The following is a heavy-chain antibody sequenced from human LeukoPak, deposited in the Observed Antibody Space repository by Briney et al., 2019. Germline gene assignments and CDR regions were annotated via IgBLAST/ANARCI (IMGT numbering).Heavy chain of an antibody. CDR1: GFTFSSYS. D-gene: IGHD3-10*01. V-gene: IGHV3-21*01. CDR3: ASPIGELVYLGVDAFDI. J-gene: IGHJ3*02. Sequence: PGGSLRLSCAASGFTFSSYSMNWVRQAPGKGLEWVSSISSSSSYIYYADSVKGRFTISRDNAKNSLYLQMNSLRAEDTAVYYCASPIGELVYLGVDAFDIWGQGTMVTVSS. CDR2: ISSSSSYI.